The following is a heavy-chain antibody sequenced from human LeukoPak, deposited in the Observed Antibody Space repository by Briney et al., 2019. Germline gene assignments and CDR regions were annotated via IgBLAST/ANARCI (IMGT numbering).Heavy chain of an antibody. CDR1: GFTFSSYA. CDR3: ARDKVVGATFFDY. D-gene: IGHD1-26*01. J-gene: IGHJ4*02. V-gene: IGHV3-23*01. Sequence: GGSLRLSCAASGFTFSSYAMSWVRQAPGKGLEWVSAISGSGGSTYYADSVKGRFTISRDNSKNTLYLQMNSLREEDTAVYYCARDKVVGATFFDYWGQGTLVTVSS. CDR2: ISGSGGST.